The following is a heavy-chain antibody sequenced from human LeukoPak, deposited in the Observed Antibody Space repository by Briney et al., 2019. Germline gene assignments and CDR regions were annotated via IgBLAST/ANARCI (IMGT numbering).Heavy chain of an antibody. CDR3: AAGGNWFDP. J-gene: IGHJ5*02. CDR1: GFTPSSAS. V-gene: IGHV3-21*01. CDR2: MSSSSSYI. Sequence: PGGSLRLSCAASGFTPSSASVNWVRPAPRKGLGWDSSMSSSSSYIYYADSVKGRFTISRDNAKNSLYLQMNSLRAEDTAVYYCAAGGNWFDPWGQGTLVTVSS.